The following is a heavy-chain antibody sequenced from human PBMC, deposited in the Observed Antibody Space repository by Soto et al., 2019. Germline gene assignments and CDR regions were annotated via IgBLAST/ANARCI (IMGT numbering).Heavy chain of an antibody. V-gene: IGHV3-21*01. J-gene: IGHJ4*02. CDR1: GFTFSSYN. CDR3: ARVREGGGICDYFDY. D-gene: IGHD2-15*01. Sequence: EVQLVESGGGLVKPGGSLRLSCAASGFTFSSYNMNWVRQAPGKGLEWVSSISSSRGFTYYADSVKGRFTTSTDNAKNSLYLQMNSLRAEDAAVYYCARVREGGGICDYFDYWGQGTLVTVSS. CDR2: ISSSRGFT.